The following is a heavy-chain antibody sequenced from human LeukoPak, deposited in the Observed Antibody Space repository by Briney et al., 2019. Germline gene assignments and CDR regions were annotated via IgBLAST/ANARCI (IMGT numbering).Heavy chain of an antibody. CDR1: GGSISSYF. D-gene: IGHD5-24*01. V-gene: IGHV4-4*07. CDR2: IYASGST. J-gene: IGHJ5*02. Sequence: SETLSLTCTVSGGSISSYFWSWIRQPAGKGLEWIGRIYASGSTYQNPSLRSRVTMSVDTSKNQFSLKLSSVTAADTAVYYCAREGDGYAFDPWGQGTLVTVSS. CDR3: AREGDGYAFDP.